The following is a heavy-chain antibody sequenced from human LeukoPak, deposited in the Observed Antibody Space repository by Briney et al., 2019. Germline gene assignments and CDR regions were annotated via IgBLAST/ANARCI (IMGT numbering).Heavy chain of an antibody. J-gene: IGHJ6*04. Sequence: PSETLSLTCTVSGGSISSYYWSWIRQPPGRGLEWIGYIYYSGSTNYNPSLKSRVTISVDTSKNQFSLKLSSVTAADTAVYYCARVFSSGWYGSSGMDVWGKGTTVAVSS. D-gene: IGHD6-19*01. CDR2: IYYSGST. CDR1: GGSISSYY. V-gene: IGHV4-59*01. CDR3: ARVFSSGWYGSSGMDV.